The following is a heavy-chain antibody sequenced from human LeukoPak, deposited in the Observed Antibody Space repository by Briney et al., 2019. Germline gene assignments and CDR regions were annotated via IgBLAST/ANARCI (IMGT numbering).Heavy chain of an antibody. D-gene: IGHD6-6*01. CDR1: GLTFSSYA. CDR2: ISYVETSK. J-gene: IGHJ4*02. CDR3: ARGPNSNWSGLDF. Sequence: GGSLRLSCAASGLTFSSYAMHWVRQAPGKGLEWVAVISYVETSKYYADSVKGRFTVSRDNAKNTLYLQVNNLRAEDTAVYYCARGPNSNWSGLDFWGQGTLLTVSS. V-gene: IGHV3-30-3*01.